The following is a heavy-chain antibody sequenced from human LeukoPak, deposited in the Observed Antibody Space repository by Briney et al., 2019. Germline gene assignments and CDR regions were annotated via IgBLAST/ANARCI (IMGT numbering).Heavy chain of an antibody. CDR2: TYYRSKWYH. V-gene: IGHV6-1*01. J-gene: IGHJ4*02. D-gene: IGHD6-19*01. Sequence: SQTLSLTCAISGDSFSSNSAAWNWIRQSPSRGLEWLGRTYYRSKWYHEYAVSVKSRTTINPDTSKNQFSLQLNSVTPEDTAVYYCARDWGTYSGGSHHRLLLWAQGTLVTVSS. CDR1: GDSFSSNSAA. CDR3: ARDWGTYSGGSHHRLLL.